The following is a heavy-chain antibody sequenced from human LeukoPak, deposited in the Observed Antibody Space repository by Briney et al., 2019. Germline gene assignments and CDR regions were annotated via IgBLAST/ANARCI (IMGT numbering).Heavy chain of an antibody. CDR2: ISGSGGST. J-gene: IGHJ4*02. CDR3: ARDSGWWRFDF. V-gene: IGHV3-23*01. Sequence: GGSLRLSCAASGLTFSSYAMSWVRQAPGKGLEWVSEISGSGGSTYYADSVKGRFTISRDNSKNTLYLQMNSLRAEDTAVYYCARDSGWWRFDFWGQGTLVTVSS. CDR1: GLTFSSYA. D-gene: IGHD6-13*01.